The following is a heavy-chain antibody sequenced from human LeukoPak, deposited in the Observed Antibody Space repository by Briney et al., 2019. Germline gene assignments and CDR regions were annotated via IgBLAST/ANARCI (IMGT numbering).Heavy chain of an antibody. D-gene: IGHD2-2*01. CDR2: ISAYNGNT. Sequence: RASVKVSCKASGYTFTSYGISWVRQAPGQGLEWMGWISAYNGNTNYAQKLQGRVTMTTDTSTSTAYMELRSLRSDDTAVYYCAREWVVVVPAATYHYYYMDVWGKGTTVTVSS. CDR1: GYTFTSYG. J-gene: IGHJ6*03. CDR3: AREWVVVVPAATYHYYYMDV. V-gene: IGHV1-18*01.